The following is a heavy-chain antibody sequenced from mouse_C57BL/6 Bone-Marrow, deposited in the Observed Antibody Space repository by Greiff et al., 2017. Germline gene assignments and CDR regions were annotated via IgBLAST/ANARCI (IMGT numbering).Heavy chain of an antibody. Sequence: VQLQQSGAELVRPGASVKLSCTASGFNIKDDYMHWVKQRPEQGLEWIGWIDPENGDTEYASKFQGRATITADPSSNTAYLQLSSLTSEDTAVYYCTRYYGSSYGAMDYWGQGTSVTVSS. CDR1: GFNIKDDY. J-gene: IGHJ4*01. CDR3: TRYYGSSYGAMDY. V-gene: IGHV14-4*01. D-gene: IGHD1-1*01. CDR2: IDPENGDT.